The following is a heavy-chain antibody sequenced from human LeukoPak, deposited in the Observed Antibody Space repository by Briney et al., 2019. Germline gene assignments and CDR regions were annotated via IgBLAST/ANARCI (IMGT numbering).Heavy chain of an antibody. D-gene: IGHD3-10*02. CDR3: ASRGVVRGISYYFDF. CDR1: GGSISGYY. J-gene: IGHJ4*02. Sequence: SETLSLTCTVSGGSISGYYWSWIRQSPGKGLESIGFIYYTGSTNYNPSLNSRVTISLDTSKNQFSLRLNSVTAADTAVYYCASRGVVRGISYYFDFWGQGTLVTVSS. CDR2: IYYTGST. V-gene: IGHV4-59*01.